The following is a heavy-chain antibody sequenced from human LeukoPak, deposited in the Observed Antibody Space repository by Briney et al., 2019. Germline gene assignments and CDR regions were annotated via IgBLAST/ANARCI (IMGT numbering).Heavy chain of an antibody. CDR3: AASARLVLQESVY. V-gene: IGHV4-59*08. CDR2: IFDSGST. Sequence: PSETLSLTCTASGGSTSSNYWNWIRQPPGKGLEWIGSIFDSGSTKYNPSLKSRVTMSVDTFKNQFSLMLSSVSAADTAVYYCAASARLVLQESVYWGQGTLVTVSS. CDR1: GGSTSSNY. D-gene: IGHD6-19*01. J-gene: IGHJ4*02.